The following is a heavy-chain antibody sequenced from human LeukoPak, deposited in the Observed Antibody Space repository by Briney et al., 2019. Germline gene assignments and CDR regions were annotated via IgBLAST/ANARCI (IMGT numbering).Heavy chain of an antibody. V-gene: IGHV4-34*01. CDR3: ARGQYDSGGYHYGIRAFYFDY. CDR2: INHSGRT. D-gene: IGHD3-22*01. CDR1: GESFSGDF. J-gene: IGHJ4*02. Sequence: PSETLSLTCGVYGESFSGDFWTWLRQAPGKGLEWIGEINHSGRTNYSPSLTGRVTISVDTSMNQFSLQLRSVTAADTALYYCARGQYDSGGYHYGIRAFYFDYWGQGILVTASS.